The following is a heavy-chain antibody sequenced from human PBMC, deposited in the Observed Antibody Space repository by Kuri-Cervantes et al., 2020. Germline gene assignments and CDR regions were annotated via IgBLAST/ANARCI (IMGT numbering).Heavy chain of an antibody. CDR2: INSDGGTT. D-gene: IGHD3-22*01. J-gene: IGHJ1*01. V-gene: IGHV3-74*01. Sequence: GESLKISCVASGFTFSNHWMHWVRQAPGKGLTWVSRINSDGGTTIYADSVKGRFTISRDNAKNTLYLQMNSLRAEDTAVYYCARVTGGSGYYRPNRYSQHWGQGTLVTVSS. CDR1: GFTFSNHW. CDR3: ARVTGGSGYYRPNRYSQH.